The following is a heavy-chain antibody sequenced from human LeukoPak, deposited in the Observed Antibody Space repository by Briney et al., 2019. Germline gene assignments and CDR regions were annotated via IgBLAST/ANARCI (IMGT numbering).Heavy chain of an antibody. CDR1: GGSISSYY. V-gene: IGHV4-59*08. CDR2: IYYSGST. D-gene: IGHD6-13*01. Sequence: PSETLSLTCTVSGGSISSYYWRWIRQPPGKGLEWIGYIYYSGSTNYNPSLKSRVTISVDTSKNQFSLKLSSVTAADTAVYYCASGIAAAGLDYWGQGALVTVSS. CDR3: ASGIAAAGLDY. J-gene: IGHJ4*02.